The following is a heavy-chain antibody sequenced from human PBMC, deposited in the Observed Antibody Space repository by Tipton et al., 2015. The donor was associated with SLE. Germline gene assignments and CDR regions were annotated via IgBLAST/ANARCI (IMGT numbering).Heavy chain of an antibody. Sequence: QLVQSGAEVKKPGASVKVSCKASGYTFTGYYMHWVRQAPGQGLEWMGRINPNSGATNYAQKFQGRVTMTRDTSISTAYMQLSRLRSADTAVYYCARDWMLETGSWGQGTLVTVSS. CDR3: ARDWMLETGS. J-gene: IGHJ5*02. V-gene: IGHV1-2*06. CDR1: GYTFTGYY. CDR2: INPNSGAT. D-gene: IGHD1-1*01.